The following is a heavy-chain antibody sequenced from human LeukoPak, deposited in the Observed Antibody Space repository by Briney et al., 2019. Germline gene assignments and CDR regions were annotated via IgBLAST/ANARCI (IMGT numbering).Heavy chain of an antibody. J-gene: IGHJ3*02. CDR2: IYYSGST. V-gene: IGHV4-39*01. Sequence: SETLSLTCTVSGGSISSSSYYWGWIRQPPGKGLEWIGSIYYSGSTYDNPSLKSRVTICVDKSKKQFSLKLSSVTAADTAVYYCARPTAAAGPDAFDIWGQGTMVTVSS. D-gene: IGHD6-13*01. CDR1: GGSISSSSYY. CDR3: ARPTAAAGPDAFDI.